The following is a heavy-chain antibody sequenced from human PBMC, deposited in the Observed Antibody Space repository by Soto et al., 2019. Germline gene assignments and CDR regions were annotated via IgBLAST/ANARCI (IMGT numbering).Heavy chain of an antibody. J-gene: IGHJ6*03. Sequence: KGAKASVKVSCKASGYTFTSYDINWVRQATGQGLEWMGWINPNSGNTGNTQKIQGRVTMTRNTSISAAYMELSSLRSEDTAVYYCARGTGYRYYYYYMDVWGKGTTVTVSS. CDR2: INPNSGNT. CDR1: GYTFTSYD. CDR3: ARGTGYRYYYYYMDV. D-gene: IGHD6-25*01. V-gene: IGHV1-8*01.